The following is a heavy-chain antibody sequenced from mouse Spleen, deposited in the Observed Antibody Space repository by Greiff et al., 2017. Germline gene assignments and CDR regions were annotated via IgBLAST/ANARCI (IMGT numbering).Heavy chain of an antibody. CDR1: GYTFTSYW. CDR3: AYGTSWFAY. CDR2: IDPSDSYT. V-gene: IGHV1-69*01. Sequence: SGAELVMPGASVKLSCKASGYTFTSYWMHWVKQRPGQGLEWIGEIDPSDSYTNYNQKFKGKATLTVDKSSSTAYMQLSSLTSEDSAVYYCAYGTSWFAYWGQGTLVTVSA. J-gene: IGHJ3*01. D-gene: IGHD2-1*01.